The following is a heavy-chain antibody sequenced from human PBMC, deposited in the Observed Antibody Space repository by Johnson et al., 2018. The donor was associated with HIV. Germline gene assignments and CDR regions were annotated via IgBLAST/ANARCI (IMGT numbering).Heavy chain of an antibody. V-gene: IGHV3-13*01. CDR2: IGTAGET. CDR1: GFTFSSYD. Sequence: VQLVESGGGLVQPGGSLRLSCAASGFTFSSYDTHWVRQATGKGLEWVSAIGTAGETYYPGSVKGRFTISRDNSKNTLYLQMNSLRAEDTAVYYCARYGISFVGATTVKWAFDIWGQGTMVTVSS. CDR3: ARYGISFVGATTVKWAFDI. J-gene: IGHJ3*02. D-gene: IGHD1-26*01.